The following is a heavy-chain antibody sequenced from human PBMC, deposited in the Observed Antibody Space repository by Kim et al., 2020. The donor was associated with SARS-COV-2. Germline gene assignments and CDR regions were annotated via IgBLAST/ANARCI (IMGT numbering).Heavy chain of an antibody. CDR2: INAGNGNT. J-gene: IGHJ3*02. CDR1: GYTFTSYA. CDR3: AREDSSGWYGDAFDI. D-gene: IGHD6-19*01. V-gene: IGHV1-3*01. Sequence: ASVKVSCKASGYTFTSYAMHWVRQAPGQRLEWMGWINAGNGNTKYSQKFQGRVTITRDTSTSTAYMELSSLRSEDTAVYYCAREDSSGWYGDAFDIWGQGTMFTVSS.